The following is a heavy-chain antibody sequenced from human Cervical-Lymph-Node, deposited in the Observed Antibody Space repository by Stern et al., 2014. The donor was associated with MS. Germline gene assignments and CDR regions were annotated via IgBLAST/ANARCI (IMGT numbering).Heavy chain of an antibody. J-gene: IGHJ6*02. D-gene: IGHD2-8*01. Sequence: VQLVQSGAEVKKPGSSVKVSCTASGDTFINFGISWVRQAPGQGLEWMGGIHPMFGTTWYVQKFHGRVSISAVESATTVYIEQSSLRSENTAVYYCARDNDANGMDVWGQGTTVTVSS. CDR1: GDTFINFG. CDR3: ARDNDANGMDV. V-gene: IGHV1-69*01. CDR2: IHPMFGTT.